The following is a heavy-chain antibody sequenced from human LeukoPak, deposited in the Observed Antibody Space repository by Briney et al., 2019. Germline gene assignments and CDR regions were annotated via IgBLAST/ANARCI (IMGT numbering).Heavy chain of an antibody. CDR3: ARQRERGYSYDLE. J-gene: IGHJ4*02. Sequence: GESLKISCKGSGYSLTSHWVAWVRQMPGKGLEWMGMIYPDDSDTRYSPSFRGQVTISGDKSISTAYLQWSGLKASDTAMYYCARQRERGYSYDLEWGQGTLVTVSS. V-gene: IGHV5-51*01. CDR1: GYSLTSHW. CDR2: IYPDDSDT. D-gene: IGHD5-18*01.